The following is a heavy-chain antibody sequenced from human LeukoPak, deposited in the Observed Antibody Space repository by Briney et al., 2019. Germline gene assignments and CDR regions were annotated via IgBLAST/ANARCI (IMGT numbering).Heavy chain of an antibody. CDR1: GGSFSGYY. D-gene: IGHD3-3*01. CDR2: INHSGST. Sequence: SGTLSLTCAVYGGSFSGYYWSWIRQPPGKGLEWIGEINHSGSTNYNPSLKSRVTISVDTSKNQFSLKLSPVTAADTAVYYCATGYDFWSSGGWFDPWGQGTLVTVSS. CDR3: ATGYDFWSSGGWFDP. J-gene: IGHJ5*02. V-gene: IGHV4-34*01.